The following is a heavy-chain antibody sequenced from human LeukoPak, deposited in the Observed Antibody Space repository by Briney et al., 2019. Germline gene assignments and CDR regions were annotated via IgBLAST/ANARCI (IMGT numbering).Heavy chain of an antibody. V-gene: IGHV1-69*05. J-gene: IGHJ4*02. CDR2: IIPIFSTA. CDR1: GGTFSSYA. Sequence: SVKVSCEASGGTFSSYAISWVRQAPGQGLEWMGRIIPIFSTANYAQKFQGRVTITTDESTSTAYMELSSLRSEDTAVYYCARDGDYDSSEYYFDYWGQGTLVTVSS. CDR3: ARDGDYDSSEYYFDY. D-gene: IGHD3-22*01.